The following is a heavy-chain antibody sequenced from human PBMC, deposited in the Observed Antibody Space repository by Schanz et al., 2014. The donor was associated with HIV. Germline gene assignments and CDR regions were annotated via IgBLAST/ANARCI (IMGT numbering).Heavy chain of an antibody. V-gene: IGHV3-53*01. J-gene: IGHJ3*02. D-gene: IGHD3-16*01. CDR2: IDHTGTT. Sequence: EVQLVESGGGLVQPGGSLRLSCTASGFTVSSIYMSWVRQAPGKGLEWVSLIDHTGTTYYADSVKGRFTISRDISDNTVHAQISSLRADDTAVYYCARDRVGSSASYVTFDIWGQGTMVTVSS. CDR3: ARDRVGSSASYVTFDI. CDR1: GFTVSSIY.